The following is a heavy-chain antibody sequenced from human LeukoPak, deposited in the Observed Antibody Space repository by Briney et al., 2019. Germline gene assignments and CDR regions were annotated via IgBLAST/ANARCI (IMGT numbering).Heavy chain of an antibody. D-gene: IGHD2-2*02. V-gene: IGHV4-4*07. J-gene: IGHJ4*02. Sequence: PSETLSLTCTVSGGSISSYYWSWIRQPAGKGLEWIGRIYTSGSTNYNPSLKSRVTMSVDTSKNQFSLKLTSVTAADTAVYYCARGILGYCSGTSCYIFDFWGQGTLVTVSS. CDR3: ARGILGYCSGTSCYIFDF. CDR1: GGSISSYY. CDR2: IYTSGST.